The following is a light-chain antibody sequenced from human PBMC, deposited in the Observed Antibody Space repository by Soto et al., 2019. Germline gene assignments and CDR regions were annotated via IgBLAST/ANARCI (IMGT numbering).Light chain of an antibody. CDR2: DVS. CDR3: SSNTRSSTYV. J-gene: IGLJ1*01. Sequence: QSVLTQPASVSGSPGQSITISCTGTSSDVGGYNYVSWYRQHPGRAPKLMIYDVSNWPSGASNRFSGSKSGNTASLTISGLQAEDEADYSCSSNTRSSTYVFGTGTKVTVL. V-gene: IGLV2-14*01. CDR1: SSDVGGYNY.